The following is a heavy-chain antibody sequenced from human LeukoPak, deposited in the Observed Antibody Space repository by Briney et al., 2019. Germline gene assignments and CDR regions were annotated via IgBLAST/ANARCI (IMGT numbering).Heavy chain of an antibody. D-gene: IGHD6-13*01. V-gene: IGHV3-23*01. CDR2: ITGSGGNT. J-gene: IGHJ6*02. CDR1: GFTFSSYA. CDR3: AKAASSSWPSYYYGMDV. Sequence: GGSLRLSCSASGFTFSSYAMHWVRQAPGKGLEWVSVITGSGGNTYYADSVKGRFTISKDNSKNTVYLQMSSLRVDDTAVYYCAKAASSSWPSYYYGMDVWGQGTTVTVSS.